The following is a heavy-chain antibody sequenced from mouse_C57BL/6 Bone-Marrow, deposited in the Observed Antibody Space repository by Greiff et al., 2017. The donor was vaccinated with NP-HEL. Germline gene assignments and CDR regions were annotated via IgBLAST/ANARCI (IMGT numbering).Heavy chain of an antibody. CDR3: ARKEDGNYPFAY. CDR1: GYTFTSYW. J-gene: IGHJ3*01. V-gene: IGHV1-64*01. CDR2: IHPNRGST. D-gene: IGHD2-1*01. Sequence: VQLQQPGAELVKPGASVKLSCKASGYTFTSYWMPWVKQRPGQGLEWIGMIHPNRGSTNYNEKFKSKATLTVDKSSSTAYMQLSSLTSEDSAVYYCARKEDGNYPFAYWGQGTLVTVSA.